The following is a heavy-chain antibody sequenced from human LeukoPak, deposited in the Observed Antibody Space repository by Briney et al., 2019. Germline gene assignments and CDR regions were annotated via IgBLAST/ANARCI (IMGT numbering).Heavy chain of an antibody. V-gene: IGHV3-74*01. J-gene: IGHJ4*02. CDR2: INSDGSST. Sequence: GGSLRLSRAASGFTFSNYWMHWVRQGPGKRLVWVSRINSDGSSTSYADSVKGRFAISRDNAKNTLYLQMNSLRAEDTAVYYCARGSYIPEYWGQGTLVTVSS. D-gene: IGHD3-10*01. CDR1: GFTFSNYW. CDR3: ARGSYIPEY.